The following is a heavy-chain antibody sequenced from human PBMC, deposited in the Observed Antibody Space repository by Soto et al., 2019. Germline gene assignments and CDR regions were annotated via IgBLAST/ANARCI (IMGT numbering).Heavy chain of an antibody. CDR2: IKVDSGNT. Sequence: QLQLVQSAAEVKKPGASVRVSCKAYGYPFIKYGISWIRQAPEQGLEWMGWIKVDSGNTNYARKFKGSITMPADTYSHIAIMEPMSLRHGDTVVNFCATTYDTGFRPWGQGNGVSVYS. CDR1: GYPFIKYG. D-gene: IGHD3-9*01. CDR3: ATTYDTGFRP. V-gene: IGHV1-18*04. J-gene: IGHJ4*02.